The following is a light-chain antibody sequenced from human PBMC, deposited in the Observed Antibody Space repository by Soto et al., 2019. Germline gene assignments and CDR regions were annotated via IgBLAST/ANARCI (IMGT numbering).Light chain of an antibody. CDR2: AAS. CDR3: QQYYSYPWT. CDR1: QGISSY. V-gene: IGKV1-8*01. Sequence: AIRMTQSPSSFSASTGDRVTITCRASQGISSYLAWYQQKPGKAPKLLIYAASTLQIVLPSRFSGSGSGTDFTLTISCLKSEDFATYCCQQYYSYPWTFGQGTKLEIK. J-gene: IGKJ1*01.